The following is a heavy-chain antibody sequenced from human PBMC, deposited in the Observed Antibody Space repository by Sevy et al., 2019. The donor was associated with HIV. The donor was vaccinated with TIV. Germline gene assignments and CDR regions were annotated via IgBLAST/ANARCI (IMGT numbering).Heavy chain of an antibody. CDR1: GFTFDDYA. CDR2: ISWNSGSI. CDR3: AKGSEWLSYYYYGMDV. Sequence: GGSLRLSCAASGFTFDDYAMHWVRQAPGKGLEWVSGISWNSGSIGYADSVKGRFTISRDNAKNSLYLQTNSLRAEDTASYYCAKGSEWLSYYYYGMDVWGQGTTVTVSS. J-gene: IGHJ6*02. V-gene: IGHV3-9*01. D-gene: IGHD3-3*01.